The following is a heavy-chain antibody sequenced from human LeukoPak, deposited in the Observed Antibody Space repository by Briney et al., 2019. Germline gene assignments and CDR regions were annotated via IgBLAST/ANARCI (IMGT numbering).Heavy chain of an antibody. D-gene: IGHD3-10*01. CDR3: ARMLGYYYGSGSYFDY. Sequence: AGESLKISCKGSGYSFTSYWIGWVRQMPGKGLEGMGIIYPGDSDTRYSPSFQGQVTISADKSISTAYLQWSSLKASDTTMYYCARMLGYYYGSGSYFDYWGQGTLVTVSS. V-gene: IGHV5-51*01. J-gene: IGHJ4*02. CDR1: GYSFTSYW. CDR2: IYPGDSDT.